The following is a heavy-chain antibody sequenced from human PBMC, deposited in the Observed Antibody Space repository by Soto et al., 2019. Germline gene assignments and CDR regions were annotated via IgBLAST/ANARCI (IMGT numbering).Heavy chain of an antibody. J-gene: IGHJ6*02. CDR3: ASERFSWGGAPWNYCYYGIDV. CDR2: ISANNGNT. D-gene: IGHD1-26*01. Sequence: QAPGQGLEWMGWISANNGNTSYAQKFQGRVTMTTDTSTSTAYMELRSLRSAATAVYSCASERFSWGGAPWNYCYYGIDVSGQVTPATVSS. V-gene: IGHV1-18*01.